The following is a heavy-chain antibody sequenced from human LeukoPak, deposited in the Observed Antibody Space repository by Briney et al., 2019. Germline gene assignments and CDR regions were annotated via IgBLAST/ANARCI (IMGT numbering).Heavy chain of an antibody. J-gene: IGHJ4*02. CDR3: ARGRARGVAAPFDY. Sequence: GGSLRLSRAASAFTFSDYYMSWIRQAPGKGLEWVSCISSSSSYTNYADSVKGRFTISRDNAKNSLYLQMNSLRADDTAVYYCARGRARGVAAPFDYWGQGTLVTVSS. D-gene: IGHD3-10*01. V-gene: IGHV3-11*05. CDR1: AFTFSDYY. CDR2: ISSSSSYT.